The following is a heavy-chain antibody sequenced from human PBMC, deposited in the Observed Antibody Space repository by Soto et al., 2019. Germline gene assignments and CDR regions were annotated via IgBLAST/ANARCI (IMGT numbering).Heavy chain of an antibody. CDR2: INPNSGGT. CDR1: GYTFTGYY. D-gene: IGHD3-10*01. V-gene: IGHV1-2*04. CDR3: ARDRYYGSGPRGGMDV. J-gene: IGHJ6*02. Sequence: QVQLVQSGAEVKKPGASVKVSCKASGYTFTGYYMHWVRQAPGQGLEWMGWINPNSGGTNYAQKFQGWVPMTRDTSISTAYMELRRLRSDDTAVYYCARDRYYGSGPRGGMDVWGQGTTVTVSS.